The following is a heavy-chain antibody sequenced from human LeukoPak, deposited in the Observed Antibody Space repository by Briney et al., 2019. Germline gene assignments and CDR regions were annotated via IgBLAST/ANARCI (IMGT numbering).Heavy chain of an antibody. CDR3: AKDSEGSYDSSAIDY. J-gene: IGHJ4*02. CDR1: GFTFSGNW. D-gene: IGHD3-22*01. CDR2: IKQDGSEK. V-gene: IGHV3-7*03. Sequence: QPGGSLRLSCVASGFTFSGNWMTWVRQAPGKGLEWVANIKQDGSEKYYVDSVKGRFTISRDNAKNSLYLQMNSLRAEDTALYYCAKDSEGSYDSSAIDYWGQGTLVTVSS.